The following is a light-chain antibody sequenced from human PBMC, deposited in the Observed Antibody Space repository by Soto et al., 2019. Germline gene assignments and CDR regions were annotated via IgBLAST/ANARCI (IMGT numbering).Light chain of an antibody. Sequence: DIQMTQSPSSLSASVGDRVTITCRARQSISSYLHWYQQKPGKAPKLLIYAASSLQSGVPSRFSGSGSGTDFNLTISRRQPEDFATYYCQQSYSTITFGQGTRLEIK. J-gene: IGKJ5*01. CDR2: AAS. CDR1: QSISSY. V-gene: IGKV1-39*01. CDR3: QQSYSTIT.